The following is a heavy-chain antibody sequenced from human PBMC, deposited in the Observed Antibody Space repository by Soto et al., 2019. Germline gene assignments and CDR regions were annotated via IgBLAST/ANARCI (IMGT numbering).Heavy chain of an antibody. CDR3: ARLPDYCSSTSCYFGP. CDR1: GGSFSGYY. J-gene: IGHJ5*02. D-gene: IGHD2-2*01. Sequence: SETLSLTCAVYGGSFSGYYWSWIRQPPGKGLEKIGEINHSGSTNYNPSLKSRVNISVDTSKNQFSLKLSSVTAADTAVYYCARLPDYCSSTSCYFGPWGQGTLVTVSS. V-gene: IGHV4-34*01. CDR2: INHSGST.